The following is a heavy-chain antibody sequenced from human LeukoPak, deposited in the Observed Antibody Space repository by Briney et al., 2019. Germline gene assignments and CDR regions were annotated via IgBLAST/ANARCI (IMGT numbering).Heavy chain of an antibody. CDR2: INPNSGGT. CDR3: ARDLLVATTSMVDY. D-gene: IGHD5-12*01. J-gene: IGHJ4*02. CDR1: GYTFTGYY. V-gene: IGHV1-2*02. Sequence: GASVKVSCKASGYTFTGYYMHWVRQAPGQGLEWMGWINPNSGGTNYAQKFQGRVTMTRDTSISTAYMELSRLRSDDTAVYYCARDLLVATTSMVDYWGQGTLVTVSS.